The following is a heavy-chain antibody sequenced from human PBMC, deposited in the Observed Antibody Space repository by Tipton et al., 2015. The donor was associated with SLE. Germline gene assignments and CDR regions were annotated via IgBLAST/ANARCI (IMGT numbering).Heavy chain of an antibody. D-gene: IGHD3-10*01. J-gene: IGHJ6*02. V-gene: IGHV4-38-2*02. Sequence: TLSLTCIVSRYSISSGYYWGWMRQAPGKELEWIGSIYYSGSTYYNPSLKSRVTISVDTSKNQFSLKLSSVTAADTAVYYCARGDSITMVQGVRKYYYGMDVWGQGTTVTVSS. CDR1: RYSISSGYY. CDR3: ARGDSITMVQGVRKYYYGMDV. CDR2: IYYSGST.